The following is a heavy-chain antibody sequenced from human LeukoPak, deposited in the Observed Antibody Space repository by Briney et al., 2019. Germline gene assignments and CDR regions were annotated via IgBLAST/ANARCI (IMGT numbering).Heavy chain of an antibody. CDR1: GFTFSSYE. V-gene: IGHV3-48*03. J-gene: IGHJ4*02. CDR2: ISSSGSTI. CDR3: VKASEERYGGNDDYFHH. Sequence: PGGSLRLSCAASGFTFSSYEMNWVRQAPGKGLEWVSYISSSGSTIYYADSVKGRFTISRDNAKNSLYLQMSSLRVEDTALYYCVKASEERYGGNDDYFHHWGQGTPVTVSS. D-gene: IGHD5-12*01.